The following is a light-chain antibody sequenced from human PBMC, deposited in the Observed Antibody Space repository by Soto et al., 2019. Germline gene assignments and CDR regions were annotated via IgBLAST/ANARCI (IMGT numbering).Light chain of an antibody. V-gene: IGKV3-15*01. CDR1: QSVTNN. J-gene: IGKJ5*01. Sequence: EIMMTQSPATLSVSPGERATLSCRASQSVTNNVAWYQQKPGQAPRLLIYYASTRATGIPARFSGSGSGTEFTLTISSLQSEDFALYYCQQYTDWPPITFGQGTRLEI. CDR3: QQYTDWPPIT. CDR2: YAS.